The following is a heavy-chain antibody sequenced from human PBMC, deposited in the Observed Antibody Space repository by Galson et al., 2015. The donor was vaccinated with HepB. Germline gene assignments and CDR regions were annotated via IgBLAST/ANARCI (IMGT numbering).Heavy chain of an antibody. Sequence: SLRLSCAASGFTFNDHHMDWVRQAPGKGLEWVGRSRNKANSYTTEYAASVKGRFSTSRDDSKNSVYLQMNSLRTEDTAVYYCARLTYYDSKGYYYDSWGQGTLVTVSS. V-gene: IGHV3-72*01. CDR3: ARLTYYDSKGYYYDS. CDR2: SRNKANSYTT. D-gene: IGHD3-22*01. CDR1: GFTFNDHH. J-gene: IGHJ5*01.